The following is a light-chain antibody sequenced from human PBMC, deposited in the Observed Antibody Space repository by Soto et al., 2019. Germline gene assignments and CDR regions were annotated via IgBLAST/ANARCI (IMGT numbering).Light chain of an antibody. Sequence: EIVLTQSPGTLSLSPGERATLSCRASQSVSSSYLAWYQQKPGQAPRLLIYDASTKATGVPARFSGSGSVTEFTLTISSLQSEDFAVYYCQQYNNWPLTFGGGTKVDI. CDR1: QSVSSSY. CDR3: QQYNNWPLT. V-gene: IGKV3-15*01. J-gene: IGKJ4*01. CDR2: DAS.